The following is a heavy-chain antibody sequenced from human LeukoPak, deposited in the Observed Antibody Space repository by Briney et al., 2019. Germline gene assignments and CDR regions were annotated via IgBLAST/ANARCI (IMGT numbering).Heavy chain of an antibody. Sequence: GGSLRLSCTVSGFTFSNYAMSWVRQAPGKGLEWASSISERGDYTYYADSVKGRFTISRDTSKNTLHLDLSTLRVDDTAIYYCAKLLGDNPIRWYSDLWGRGTLVTVSS. CDR2: ISERGDYT. CDR1: GFTFSNYA. CDR3: AKLLGDNPIRWYSDL. D-gene: IGHD4/OR15-4a*01. J-gene: IGHJ2*01. V-gene: IGHV3-23*01.